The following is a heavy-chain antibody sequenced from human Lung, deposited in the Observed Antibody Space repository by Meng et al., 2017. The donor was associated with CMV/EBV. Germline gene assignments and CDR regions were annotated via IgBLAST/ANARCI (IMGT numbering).Heavy chain of an antibody. J-gene: IGHJ6*02. V-gene: IGHV4-31*03. CDR1: GGSISSSSYY. CDR2: VFHTGAT. Sequence: TLSLXXTVSGGSISSSSYYWSWIRQHPGKGPEWIGYVFHTGATYYSPSLNSRLTLSLDTTKNQFSLQLCSVTAADTSVYYCARDSLYEHKYGTDVWGQGTXVTVSS. CDR3: ARDSLYEHKYGTDV. D-gene: IGHD5/OR15-5a*01.